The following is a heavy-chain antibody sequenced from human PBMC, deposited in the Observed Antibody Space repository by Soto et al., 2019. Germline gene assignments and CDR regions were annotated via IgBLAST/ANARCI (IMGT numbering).Heavy chain of an antibody. V-gene: IGHV3-23*01. Sequence: EVRLLESGGGLIQPGGSLRLSCAASGFTFSNFAMNWVRQAPGKGLEWVSGIIGSGDTTYYADSVKGRFTISRDKSKPTLYLQMNSLRAEDTAIYYCAKHGGYSFGPGDYYGMDIWGQGTTVTVSS. CDR3: AKHGGYSFGPGDYYGMDI. D-gene: IGHD5-18*01. CDR2: IIGSGDTT. CDR1: GFTFSNFA. J-gene: IGHJ6*02.